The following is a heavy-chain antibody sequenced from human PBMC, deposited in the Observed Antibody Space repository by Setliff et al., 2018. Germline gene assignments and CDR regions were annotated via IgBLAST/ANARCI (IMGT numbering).Heavy chain of an antibody. V-gene: IGHV4-59*08. CDR3: ARHALSFDSAWDV. D-gene: IGHD3-9*01. Sequence: SETLSLTCRVSGASITSYYWSWIRQPPGKGLEWIAYIHNNGRIKYNPALKSRVTISLDTSKNQFSLNLNSATAADTAVYYCARHALSFDSAWDVWGKGTTVTVSS. J-gene: IGHJ6*04. CDR2: IHNNGRI. CDR1: GASITSYY.